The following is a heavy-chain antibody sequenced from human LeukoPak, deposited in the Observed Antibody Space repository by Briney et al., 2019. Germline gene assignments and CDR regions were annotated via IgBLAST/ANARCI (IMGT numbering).Heavy chain of an antibody. D-gene: IGHD3-22*01. CDR3: ARRYYYDSSGYYYFFDY. CDR1: GTSISSLY. CDR2: IYYTGST. V-gene: IGHV4-59*08. Sequence: PSETLSLTCSVSGTSISSLYWSWIRQPPGKGLEWIGYIYYTGSTNYNPSLKSPVTIFVDTSKNQFSLRLSSVTAADTAVYYCARRYYYDSSGYYYFFDYWGQGTLVTVSS. J-gene: IGHJ4*02.